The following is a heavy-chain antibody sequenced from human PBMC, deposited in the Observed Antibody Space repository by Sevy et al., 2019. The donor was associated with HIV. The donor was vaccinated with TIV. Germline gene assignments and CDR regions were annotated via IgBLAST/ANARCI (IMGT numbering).Heavy chain of an antibody. J-gene: IGHJ6*02. Sequence: ASVKVSCKASGYTFTSYDINWVRQATGQGLEWMGWMNPNSGNTGYAQKFQGRVTMTRNTSISTAYMELSSLRSEDTAVYYCARVTMVRAHGYYYYGMDVWGQGTTVTVSS. V-gene: IGHV1-8*01. CDR3: ARVTMVRAHGYYYYGMDV. CDR2: MNPNSGNT. D-gene: IGHD3-10*01. CDR1: GYTFTSYD.